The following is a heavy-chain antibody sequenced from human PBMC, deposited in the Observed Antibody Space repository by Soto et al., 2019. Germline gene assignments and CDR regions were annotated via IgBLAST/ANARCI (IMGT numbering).Heavy chain of an antibody. D-gene: IGHD3-10*01. CDR2: ISNSGYT. CDR3: ATQGFGILHGLVDV. V-gene: IGHV4-61*05. Sequence: SETLSLTCTVSGGSISSISNHYCSWIRLPPGKGLEWIGYISNSGYTSYNPSLKSRVIISVDTSKNQFSLSLTSVTAADTAVYYCATQGFGILHGLVDVWGQGTTVTVSS. J-gene: IGHJ6*02. CDR1: GGSISSISNHY.